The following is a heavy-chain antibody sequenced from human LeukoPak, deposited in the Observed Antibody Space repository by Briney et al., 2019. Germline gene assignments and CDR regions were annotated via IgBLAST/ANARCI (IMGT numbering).Heavy chain of an antibody. V-gene: IGHV3-66*01. CDR3: VRDSYRD. CDR2: IYTDGNT. D-gene: IGHD1-26*01. J-gene: IGHJ4*02. Sequence: GGSLRLSCAASGFTFSSYEMNWVRQAPGKGLEWVSVIYTDGNTYYAVSVKGRFTISRDNSKNTLYLQMNSLRADDTAVYYCVRDSYRDWGQGTLVTVSS. CDR1: GFTFSSYE.